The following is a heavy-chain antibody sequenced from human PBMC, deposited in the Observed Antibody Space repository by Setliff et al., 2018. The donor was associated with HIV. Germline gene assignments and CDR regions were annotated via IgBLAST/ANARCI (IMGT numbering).Heavy chain of an antibody. CDR1: GFTFSTHG. CDR3: ARDITMVRGVTPPDAFDI. D-gene: IGHD3-10*01. CDR2: ISYDGTSK. J-gene: IGHJ3*02. V-gene: IGHV3-30*03. Sequence: SLRLSCAASGFTFSTHGMHWVRQAPGKGLEWVAIISYDGTSKHYADSVKGRFTISRDNAKNSLYLQMNSLRAEDTAVYYCARDITMVRGVTPPDAFDIWGQGTMVTVSS.